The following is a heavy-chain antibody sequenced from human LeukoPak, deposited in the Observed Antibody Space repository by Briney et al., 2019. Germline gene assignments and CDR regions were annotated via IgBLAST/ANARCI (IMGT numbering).Heavy chain of an antibody. D-gene: IGHD6-13*01. J-gene: IGHJ4*02. CDR3: ARDIAAAGTGY. CDR1: GFTFSSYS. CDR2: ISSSSSSI. V-gene: IGHV3-48*01. Sequence: GGSLRLSCAASGFTFSSYSINWVRQAPGKGLEWVSYISSSSSSIYYADSVKGRFTISRDNAKNSLYLQMNSLRAEDTAVYYCARDIAAAGTGYWGQGTLVTVSS.